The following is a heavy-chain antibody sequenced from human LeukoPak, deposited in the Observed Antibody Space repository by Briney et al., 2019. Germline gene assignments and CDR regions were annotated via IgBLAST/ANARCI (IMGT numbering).Heavy chain of an antibody. J-gene: IGHJ4*02. CDR1: GFTVSNNY. D-gene: IGHD5-18*01. CDR2: IYSGGNT. CDR3: AAKRGYSYRSDY. Sequence: PGRSLRLSCAASGFTVSNNYMSWVRQAPGKGLEGVSLIYSGGNTYYANSVKGCFSISRDNSKNTLYLQMNSLRAEDTAVYYCAAKRGYSYRSDYWGQGTLATVPS. V-gene: IGHV3-53*01.